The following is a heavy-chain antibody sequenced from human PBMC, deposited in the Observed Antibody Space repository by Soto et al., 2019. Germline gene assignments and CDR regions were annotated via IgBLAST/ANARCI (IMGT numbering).Heavy chain of an antibody. CDR3: ATNYQEPSDDAFDV. CDR1: GFTFSDYF. J-gene: IGHJ3*01. D-gene: IGHD2-2*01. CDR2: ISRNSRYT. V-gene: IGHV3-11*06. Sequence: QVQLVESGGGLVKPGGSLRLSCAASGFTFSDYFMAWIRQAPGKGLEWIAYISRNSRYTNFADSVRGRFTISRDNAKNSRYLQMNDLSAEDTAVYYCATNYQEPSDDAFDVWGQGTMVTFSS.